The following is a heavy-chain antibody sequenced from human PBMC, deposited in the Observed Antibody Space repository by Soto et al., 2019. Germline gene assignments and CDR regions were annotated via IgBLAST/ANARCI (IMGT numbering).Heavy chain of an antibody. V-gene: IGHV1-69*02. D-gene: IGHD3-10*01. Sequence: VKVSCKASGYTFTSYTINWLLQAPGLGLEWMGRVNPILSMSNYAQKFQGRVTMTADKSTSTAYMELRSLRSEDTAFYYCATSYGSGYRAFDYWGQGALVTVSS. CDR3: ATSYGSGYRAFDY. CDR2: VNPILSMS. J-gene: IGHJ4*02. CDR1: GYTFTSYT.